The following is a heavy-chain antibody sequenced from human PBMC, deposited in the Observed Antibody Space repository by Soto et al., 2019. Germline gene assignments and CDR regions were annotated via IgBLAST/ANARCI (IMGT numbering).Heavy chain of an antibody. CDR3: ARWSSVNVFDY. CDR2: ICRSGST. CDR1: GVSINSYY. J-gene: IGHJ4*02. V-gene: IGHV4-4*07. D-gene: IGHD6-19*01. Sequence: AETLSRTWTVSGVSINSYYWIWVRQPAGKGLEWMGRICRSGSTSYNPALKSRVTMSVDTSKNLFSLKLSFVTDEDTAVYCCARWSSVNVFDYWGQGTLVTVSS.